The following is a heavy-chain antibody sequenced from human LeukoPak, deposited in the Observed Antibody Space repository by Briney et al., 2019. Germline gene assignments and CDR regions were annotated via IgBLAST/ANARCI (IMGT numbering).Heavy chain of an antibody. CDR3: ARADIVVVPAAISYYYYYMDV. CDR1: GYTFTGFY. Sequence: ASVKVSCESSGYTFTGFYIHWVRQAPGQGLEWMGWIHPNSGGTNYAQKFQGGVTMTRDTSISTAYMELSRLRSDDTAVYYCARADIVVVPAAISYYYYYMDVWGKGTTVTVSS. D-gene: IGHD2-2*02. CDR2: IHPNSGGT. V-gene: IGHV1-2*02. J-gene: IGHJ6*03.